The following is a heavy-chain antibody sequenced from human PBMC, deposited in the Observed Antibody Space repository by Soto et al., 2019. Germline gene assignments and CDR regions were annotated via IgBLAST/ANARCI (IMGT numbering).Heavy chain of an antibody. D-gene: IGHD1-26*01. CDR2: IYYSGST. CDR3: ARRYGSAIDY. Sequence: SETLSLTCTVSGGSISSGDYYWSWIRQPPGKGLEWIGYIYYSGSTNCNPSLKSRVTISVDTSKNHFSLKLSSVTAADTAVYYCARRYGSAIDYWGQGTLVTVSS. V-gene: IGHV4-61*08. CDR1: GGSISSGDYY. J-gene: IGHJ4*02.